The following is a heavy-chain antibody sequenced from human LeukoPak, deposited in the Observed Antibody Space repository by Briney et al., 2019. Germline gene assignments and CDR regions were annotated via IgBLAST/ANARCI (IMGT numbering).Heavy chain of an antibody. D-gene: IGHD3-9*01. Sequence: SETLSLTCAVSGYSISSGYYWGWIRQPPGKGLEWIGSIYHSGSTYYNPSLRSRVTISVDTSKNQFSLKLSSVTAADTAVYYCARHRGVSDILTGYNWFDPWGQGTLVTVSS. J-gene: IGHJ5*02. CDR2: IYHSGST. V-gene: IGHV4-38-2*01. CDR1: GYSISSGYY. CDR3: ARHRGVSDILTGYNWFDP.